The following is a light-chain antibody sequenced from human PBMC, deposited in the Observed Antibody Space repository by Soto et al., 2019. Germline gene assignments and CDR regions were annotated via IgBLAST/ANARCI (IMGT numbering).Light chain of an antibody. V-gene: IGLV1-40*01. CDR1: TSNIGAGYD. J-gene: IGLJ2*01. CDR2: GNS. CDR3: QSYDSSLSVVV. Sequence: QSVLTQPPSVSGAPGQRVTISCTGSTSNIGAGYDVHWYQQLPGTAPKLLIFGNSNRPSGVPDRFSGSKSDTSASLAITGLQAADEADYYCQSYDSSLSVVVFGGGTKLT.